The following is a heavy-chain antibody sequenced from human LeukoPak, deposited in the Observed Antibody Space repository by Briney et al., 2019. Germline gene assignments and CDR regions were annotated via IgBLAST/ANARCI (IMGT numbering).Heavy chain of an antibody. CDR1: GYSVTSYW. D-gene: IGHD3-22*01. Sequence: GESLKISCKGSGYSVTSYWIGWVRQMPGKGLEWMGIIYPGDSDTRYSPSFQGQVTISADKSISPAYLQWSSLKASDTAMYYCARQKGAYYYDSSGYGAFDIWGQGTMVTVSS. V-gene: IGHV5-51*01. CDR3: ARQKGAYYYDSSGYGAFDI. CDR2: IYPGDSDT. J-gene: IGHJ3*02.